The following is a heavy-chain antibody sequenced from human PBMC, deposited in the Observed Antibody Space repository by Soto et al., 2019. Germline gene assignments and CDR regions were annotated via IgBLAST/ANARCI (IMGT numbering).Heavy chain of an antibody. Sequence: KPSETLSLTCTVSGGSVSSGNFYWSWIRQPPWKGLEWIGYVYYSGSTNYNPSLKGRVTISIDTSKNQFSLNLNSVTAADAAVYYCERDAKQLRDGGYYYYAMDVSSQGTAVT. V-gene: IGHV4-61*01. D-gene: IGHD3-16*01. J-gene: IGHJ6*02. CDR3: ERDAKQLRDGGYYYYAMDV. CDR2: VYYSGST. CDR1: GGSVSSGNFY.